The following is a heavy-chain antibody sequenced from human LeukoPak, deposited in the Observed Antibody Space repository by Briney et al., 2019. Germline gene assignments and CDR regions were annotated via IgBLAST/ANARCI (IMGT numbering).Heavy chain of an antibody. V-gene: IGHV4-39*01. CDR3: ARHMTVVVVAATPAFDP. Sequence: PSQTLSLTCTVSGGSISSGDYYWSWIRQPPGKGLEWIGSIYYSGSTYYNPSLKSRVTISVDTSKNQFSLKLSSVTAADTAVYYCARHMTVVVVAATPAFDPWGQGTLVTVSS. CDR1: GGSISSGDYY. J-gene: IGHJ5*02. CDR2: IYYSGST. D-gene: IGHD2-15*01.